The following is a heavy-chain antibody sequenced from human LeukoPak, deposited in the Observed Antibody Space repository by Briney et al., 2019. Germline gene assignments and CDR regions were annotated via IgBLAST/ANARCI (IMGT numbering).Heavy chain of an antibody. D-gene: IGHD4-11*01. J-gene: IGHJ6*02. CDR2: IKQDGSEK. V-gene: IGHV3-7*01. Sequence: GGSLRLSCAASGFTFSSYWMSWVRQAPGKGLEWVANIKQDGSEKYYVDSVKGRFTISRDNAKNSLYLQMNSLRAEDTAVYYCARDGLPDTVITLYYYYGMDVWGQGTTVTVSS. CDR3: ARDGLPDTVITLYYYYGMDV. CDR1: GFTFSSYW.